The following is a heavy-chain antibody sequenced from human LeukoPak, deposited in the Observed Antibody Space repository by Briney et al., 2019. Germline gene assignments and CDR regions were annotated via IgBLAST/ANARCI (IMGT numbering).Heavy chain of an antibody. CDR3: AKGDGYVSYYFDY. D-gene: IGHD3-16*01. Sequence: GGSLRLSCAASGFPFSSYAMSWVRQAPGKGLEWVSAISGSGGSTYYADSVKGRFTISRDNSKNTLYLQMNSLRAEDTAVYYCAKGDGYVSYYFDYWGQGTLVTVSS. CDR1: GFPFSSYA. V-gene: IGHV3-23*01. J-gene: IGHJ4*02. CDR2: ISGSGGST.